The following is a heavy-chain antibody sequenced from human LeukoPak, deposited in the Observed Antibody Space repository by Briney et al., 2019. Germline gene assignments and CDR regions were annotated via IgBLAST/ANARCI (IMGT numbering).Heavy chain of an antibody. CDR3: ARVSHIVGATKGSFDY. Sequence: ASVKVSCKASGYTFTGYYMHWVRQAPGQGLEWMGWINPNSGDTNYAQKFQGRVTMTRDTSISTDYMELSRLRSDDTAVYYCARVSHIVGATKGSFDYWGQGTLVTVSS. J-gene: IGHJ4*02. CDR2: INPNSGDT. CDR1: GYTFTGYY. V-gene: IGHV1-2*02. D-gene: IGHD1-26*01.